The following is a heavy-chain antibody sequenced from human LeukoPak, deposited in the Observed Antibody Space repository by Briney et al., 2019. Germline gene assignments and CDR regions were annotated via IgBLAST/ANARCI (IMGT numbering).Heavy chain of an antibody. J-gene: IGHJ2*01. CDR3: ARKLENLVCFDL. V-gene: IGHV1-2*02. Sequence: ASVKVSCKASGYSFTGYYMHWVRQAPGQGLEWMGWINPNSGGTDYVQKFQGRVTLTRDTAISTAYMELRRLRSDDTAVYYCARKLENLVCFDLWGRGTQVTVSA. D-gene: IGHD1-1*01. CDR1: GYSFTGYY. CDR2: INPNSGGT.